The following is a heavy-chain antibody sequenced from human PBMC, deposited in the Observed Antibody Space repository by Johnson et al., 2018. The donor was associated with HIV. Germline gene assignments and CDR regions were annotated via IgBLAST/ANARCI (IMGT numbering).Heavy chain of an antibody. CDR3: ARGWGAFDI. CDR1: GFTVSSNY. J-gene: IGHJ3*02. Sequence: VQLVESGGDVVQPGGSLRLSCAASGFTVSSNYMSWVRQAPGKGLEWVSVIYSGGSTYYADSVRGRFSSSRDNSKNTLYLQMNSLRAEDTAVYYCARGWGAFDIWGQGTMVTVSS. V-gene: IGHV3-66*01. D-gene: IGHD1-26*01. CDR2: IYSGGST.